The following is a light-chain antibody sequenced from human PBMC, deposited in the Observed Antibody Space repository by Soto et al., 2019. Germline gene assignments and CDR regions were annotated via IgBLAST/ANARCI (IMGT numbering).Light chain of an antibody. Sequence: EIFLTQSPATLSMSPGQRAVLSCRASQTVYSYLAWYQHKPGQAPRLLIYDASKRATDIPPRFSGSGYGTYFTLTISILAPDDFAVYYCQQRANWPPLTFGGGTKVEIK. J-gene: IGKJ4*01. CDR2: DAS. CDR1: QTVYSY. V-gene: IGKV3-11*01. CDR3: QQRANWPPLT.